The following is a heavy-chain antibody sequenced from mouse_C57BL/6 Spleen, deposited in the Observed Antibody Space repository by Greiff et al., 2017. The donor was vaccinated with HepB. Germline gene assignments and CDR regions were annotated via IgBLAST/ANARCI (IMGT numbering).Heavy chain of an antibody. CDR3: AREANWAFAY. J-gene: IGHJ3*01. CDR1: GYSITSGYY. CDR2: ISYDGSN. V-gene: IGHV3-6*01. Sequence: EVQLQQSGPGLVKPSQSLSLTCSVTGYSITSGYYWNWIRQFPGNKLEWMGYISYDGSNNYNPSLKNRISITRDTSKNQFFLKLNSVTTEDTATYCCAREANWAFAYWGQGTLVTVSA. D-gene: IGHD4-1*01.